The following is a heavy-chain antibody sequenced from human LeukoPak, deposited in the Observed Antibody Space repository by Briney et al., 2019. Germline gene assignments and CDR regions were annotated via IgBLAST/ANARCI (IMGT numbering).Heavy chain of an antibody. J-gene: IGHJ4*02. CDR1: GYTFTGYY. CDR3: AISDYGGKSPPLDY. CDR2: INPNSGVT. Sequence: ASVKVSCKASGYTFTGYYMHWMRQAPGQGLEWMGWINPNSGVTNYAQKFQGRVTMTRDTSISTAYMELSRLTSDDTAVYYCAISDYGGKSPPLDYWGQGTLVTVSS. V-gene: IGHV1-2*02. D-gene: IGHD4-23*01.